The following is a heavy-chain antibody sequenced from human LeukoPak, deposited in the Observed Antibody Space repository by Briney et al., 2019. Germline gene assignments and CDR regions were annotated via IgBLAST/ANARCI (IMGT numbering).Heavy chain of an antibody. V-gene: IGHV1-69*05. J-gene: IGHJ6*03. CDR1: GGTFNSYA. D-gene: IGHD4-11*01. CDR2: IFPIFWTA. Sequence: SSVTVSYKASGGTFNSYAISWLRQAPGQGLAWMGGIFPIFWTANYAQKFQGRVTITTDESTSTAYMELSSLRSEDTAVYYCATYSNYRENYYCYMDGWAKGPRSPSP. CDR3: ATYSNYRENYYCYMDG.